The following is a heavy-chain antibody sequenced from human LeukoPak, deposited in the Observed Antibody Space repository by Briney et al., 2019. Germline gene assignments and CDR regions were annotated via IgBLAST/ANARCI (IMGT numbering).Heavy chain of an antibody. CDR1: GASVGSAGYY. V-gene: IGHV4-61*08. CDR2: IYYIRNT. J-gene: IGHJ4*02. Sequence: KASETLSLTCTVSGASVGSAGYYWSWIRQPPGGGLEWIGYIYYIRNTNYNPSLKSRATMSLDPSENQFSLKLNSVTAADTAVYYCARTQSQSGSYRYYFGYWGQGTLVTVSS. CDR3: ARTQSQSGSYRYYFGY. D-gene: IGHD1-26*01.